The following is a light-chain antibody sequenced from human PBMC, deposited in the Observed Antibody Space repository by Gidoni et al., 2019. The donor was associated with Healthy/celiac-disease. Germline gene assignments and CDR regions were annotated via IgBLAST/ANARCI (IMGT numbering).Light chain of an antibody. V-gene: IGLV2-23*02. CDR3: CSYAGSSTSVV. CDR2: EVR. J-gene: IGLJ3*02. CDR1: SGAVGRYNL. Sequence: QSALTQPDSVSGSPGQSSTSSCTGTSGAVGRYNLVSWYPQHPGKAPQLMIYEVRKRPSGVSNRFAGSKSGNTASLTISGLQAEDEADYYCCSYAGSSTSVVFGGGTKLTVL.